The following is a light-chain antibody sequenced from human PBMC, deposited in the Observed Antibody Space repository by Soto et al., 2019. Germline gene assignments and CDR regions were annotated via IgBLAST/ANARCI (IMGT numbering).Light chain of an antibody. Sequence: DIQLTQSPSFLSASLGDRVTITCRASQGISRYLAWYQQKPGRAPKLLIYAASTLQSGVPSRFSGSGSGTEFTLTIRGLQPEDFASYYCQQLNSYPRTFGLGTKVEIK. J-gene: IGKJ1*01. CDR2: AAS. V-gene: IGKV1-9*01. CDR1: QGISRY. CDR3: QQLNSYPRT.